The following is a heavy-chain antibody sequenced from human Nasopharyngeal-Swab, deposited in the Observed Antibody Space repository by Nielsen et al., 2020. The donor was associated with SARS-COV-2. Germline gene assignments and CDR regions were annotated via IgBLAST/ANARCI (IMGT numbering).Heavy chain of an antibody. J-gene: IGHJ4*02. V-gene: IGHV3-7*03. Sequence: GESLKISCAASGFTFSDYYMSWVRQAPGKGLEWVANINEDASEKYYVDSVKGRFTIFRDNAKNSLYLQMNSLRVEDTAVYYCARDREVATRKKKFDYWGQGTLVTVSS. CDR2: INEDASEK. CDR3: ARDREVATRKKKFDY. D-gene: IGHD5-24*01. CDR1: GFTFSDYY.